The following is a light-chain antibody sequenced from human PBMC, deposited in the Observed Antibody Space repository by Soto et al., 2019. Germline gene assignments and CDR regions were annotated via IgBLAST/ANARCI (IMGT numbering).Light chain of an antibody. V-gene: IGLV2-14*01. CDR1: SSDVGGFDF. J-gene: IGLJ3*02. CDR3: SSYTSHNTNWV. CDR2: EVS. Sequence: QSALTQPASVSGSPGQSITISCTGTSSDVGGFDFVSWYQHHPGKAPKLLVYEVSNRPSRVSSRFSGSKSGTTASLTISGLQAEDEADYYCSSYTSHNTNWVLGGGTK.